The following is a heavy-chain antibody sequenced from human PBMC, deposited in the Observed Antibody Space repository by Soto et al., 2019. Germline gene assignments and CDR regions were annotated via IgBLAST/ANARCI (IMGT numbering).Heavy chain of an antibody. Sequence: QVQLVQSGAEVKKPGSSVKVSCKASGGTFSPYTINWVRQAPGQGLEWMGRIIPFHGVTNYAQKCQARVTITADKWTRTANMELSGLRFEDTAMYYCTRDWEITVSTWSFGGFWGRGTLVTVSS. CDR2: IIPFHGVT. V-gene: IGHV1-69*08. J-gene: IGHJ4*02. CDR3: TRDWEITVSTWSFGGF. D-gene: IGHD3-10*01. CDR1: GGTFSPYT.